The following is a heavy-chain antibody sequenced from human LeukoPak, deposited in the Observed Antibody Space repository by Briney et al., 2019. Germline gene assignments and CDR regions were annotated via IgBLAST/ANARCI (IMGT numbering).Heavy chain of an antibody. CDR2: IYPEDSDT. J-gene: IGHJ3*02. CDR3: ARSIVGAADGAFDI. CDR1: GYNFPTYW. D-gene: IGHD1-26*01. V-gene: IGHV5-51*01. Sequence: GESLKISCKGSGYNFPTYWIGWVRQMPGKGLEWMGIIYPEDSDTRYGPSFQGQVTISADKSNITAYLQWSSLKASDTAIYYCARSIVGAADGAFDIWGQGTVVTVSS.